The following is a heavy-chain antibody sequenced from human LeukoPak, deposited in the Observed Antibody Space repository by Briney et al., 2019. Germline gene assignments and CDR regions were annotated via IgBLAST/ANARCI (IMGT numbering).Heavy chain of an antibody. CDR3: ANQKLSGSYLPDS. CDR2: IRFDGSGQ. D-gene: IGHD3-10*01. CDR1: GFTFSSYA. V-gene: IGHV3-30*02. Sequence: GGSLRLSCAASGFTFSSYAMHWVRQAPGKGLEWVGFIRFDGSGQKYADSVKDRFTISRDNSKNTLFLHMNSLRDEDAAVYYCANQKLSGSYLPDSWGQGTLVTLSS. J-gene: IGHJ4*02.